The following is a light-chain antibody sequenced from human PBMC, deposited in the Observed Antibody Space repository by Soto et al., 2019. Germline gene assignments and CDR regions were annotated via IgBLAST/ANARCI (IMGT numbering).Light chain of an antibody. Sequence: EIVMTQSPATLSVCPGERATLSCRASQSVNSNLAWYRQKPGQAPRLLISGASTRATGVPARFSGSGSGTEFTLTISSLQSEDSGIYYCQQYNFWPPLTFGGGTKVEIK. CDR2: GAS. V-gene: IGKV3-15*01. J-gene: IGKJ4*01. CDR1: QSVNSN. CDR3: QQYNFWPPLT.